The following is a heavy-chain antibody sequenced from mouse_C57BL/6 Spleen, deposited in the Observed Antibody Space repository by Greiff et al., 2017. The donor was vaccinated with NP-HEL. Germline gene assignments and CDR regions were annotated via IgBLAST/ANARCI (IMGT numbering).Heavy chain of an antibody. J-gene: IGHJ2*01. CDR3: ARVGYGRYFDY. V-gene: IGHV1-42*01. CDR2: INPSTGGT. Sequence: EVKLQQSGPELVKPGASVKISCKASGYSFTGYYMNWVKQSPEKSLEWIGEINPSTGGTTYNQKFKAKATLTVDKSSSTAYMQLKSLTSEDSAVYYCARVGYGRYFDYWGQGTTLTVSS. D-gene: IGHD2-14*01. CDR1: GYSFTGYY.